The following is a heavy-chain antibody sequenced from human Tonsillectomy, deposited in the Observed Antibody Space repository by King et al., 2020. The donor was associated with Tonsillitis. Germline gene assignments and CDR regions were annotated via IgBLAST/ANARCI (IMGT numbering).Heavy chain of an antibody. V-gene: IGHV3-33*01. Sequence: VQLVESGGGVVQPGRSLRLSCAASGFTFISYGMHWFRQAPGKGLEWVAVICYEGSNKYYADSVKGRFTISRDNSKNTLYLQMNSLRADDTAVYYCARDKLPYYDFWSGAGDAFDIWGQGTMVTVSS. CDR3: ARDKLPYYDFWSGAGDAFDI. CDR1: GFTFISYG. D-gene: IGHD3-3*01. CDR2: ICYEGSNK. J-gene: IGHJ3*02.